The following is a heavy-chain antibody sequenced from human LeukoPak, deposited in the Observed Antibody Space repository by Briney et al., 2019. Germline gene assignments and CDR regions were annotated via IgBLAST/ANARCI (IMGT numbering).Heavy chain of an antibody. Sequence: SETLSLTCTVSGGSISSYYWSWIRQPAGKGLEWIGRIYTSGSTNYNPSLKSRVTMSVDTSKNQFSLKLSSVTAADTAVYYCARDSFGYDSSGYYSYYYMDVWGKGTTVTVSS. CDR2: IYTSGST. CDR3: ARDSFGYDSSGYYSYYYMDV. J-gene: IGHJ6*03. V-gene: IGHV4-4*07. CDR1: GGSISSYY. D-gene: IGHD3-22*01.